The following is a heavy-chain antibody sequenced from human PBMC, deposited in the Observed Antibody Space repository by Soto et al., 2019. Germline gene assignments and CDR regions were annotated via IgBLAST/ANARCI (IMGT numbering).Heavy chain of an antibody. J-gene: IGHJ6*02. CDR3: ARGSIAAAGTYYGMDV. Sequence: SVKVSCKASGYTLTSYGISWVRQAPGQGLEWMGWISAYNGNTNYAQKLQGRVTMTTDTSTSTAYMELRSLRSDDTAVYYCARGSIAAAGTYYGMDVWGQGTTVTVSS. V-gene: IGHV1-18*04. CDR1: GYTLTSYG. CDR2: ISAYNGNT. D-gene: IGHD6-13*01.